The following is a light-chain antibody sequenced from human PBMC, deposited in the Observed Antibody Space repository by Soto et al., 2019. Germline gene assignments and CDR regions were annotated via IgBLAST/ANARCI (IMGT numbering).Light chain of an antibody. Sequence: EIVMTQSPATLSVSPGERATLSCRASQSVSSNLAWYQQKPGQAPRLLIYGASTRATGIPARFSGSGSGTEFTITIRSLQSEDFAVYYCQQYNNWPRTFGQGTKVE. CDR3: QQYNNWPRT. CDR2: GAS. CDR1: QSVSSN. J-gene: IGKJ1*01. V-gene: IGKV3-15*01.